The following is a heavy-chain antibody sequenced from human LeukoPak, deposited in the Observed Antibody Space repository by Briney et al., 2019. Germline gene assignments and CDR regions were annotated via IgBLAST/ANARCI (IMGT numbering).Heavy chain of an antibody. CDR3: ARAEYYFDY. D-gene: IGHD3-10*01. V-gene: IGHV4-59*01. Sequence: SETLSLTCTVSGGSISSYYWSWIRQPPGKGLEWIGYIYYSGSTNYNPSLKSRVTISVDTFKNQFSLKLSSVTAADTAVYYCARAEYYFDYWGQGTLVTVSS. CDR2: IYYSGST. CDR1: GGSISSYY. J-gene: IGHJ4*02.